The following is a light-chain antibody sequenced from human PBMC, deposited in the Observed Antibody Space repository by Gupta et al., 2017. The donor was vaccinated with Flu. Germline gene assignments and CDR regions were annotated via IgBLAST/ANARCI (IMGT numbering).Light chain of an antibody. CDR3: QVWDTTSDQYV. CDR2: DDT. CDR1: NIGSKT. V-gene: IGLV3-21*02. J-gene: IGLJ1*01. Sequence: GQAARITCGGNNIGSKTVHWYQQKPGQAPVRGVYDDTARPSGIPERFSGSNSGNTATLTISRVEAGDEADYYCQVWDTTSDQYVFGAGTKVTVL.